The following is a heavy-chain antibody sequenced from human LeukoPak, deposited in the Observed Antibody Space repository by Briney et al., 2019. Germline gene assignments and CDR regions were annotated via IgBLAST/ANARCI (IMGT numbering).Heavy chain of an antibody. D-gene: IGHD6-13*01. CDR3: ARAMVFGIAAAGKGVFDY. J-gene: IGHJ4*02. CDR2: IIPIFGTA. Sequence: SVKVSCKASGGTFSSYAISWVRQAPGQGLEWMGGIIPIFGTANYAQKFQGRVTITADESTSTAYMELSSLRSEDTAVYYCARAMVFGIAAAGKGVFDYWGQGTLVTVSS. V-gene: IGHV1-69*13. CDR1: GGTFSSYA.